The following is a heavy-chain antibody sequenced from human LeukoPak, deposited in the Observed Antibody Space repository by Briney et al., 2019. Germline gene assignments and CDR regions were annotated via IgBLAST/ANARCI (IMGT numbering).Heavy chain of an antibody. CDR1: GFTFDDYA. CDR3: ATTVRWFDAFDI. CDR2: VSWNSGSI. Sequence: GGSLRLSCAASGFTFDDYAMHWVRQAPGKGLEWVSAVSWNSGSIGYADPVKGRFTISRDNAKNSLYLQMDSLRTEDTALYYCATTVRWFDAFDIWGQGTMVTVSS. J-gene: IGHJ3*02. V-gene: IGHV3-9*01. D-gene: IGHD4-23*01.